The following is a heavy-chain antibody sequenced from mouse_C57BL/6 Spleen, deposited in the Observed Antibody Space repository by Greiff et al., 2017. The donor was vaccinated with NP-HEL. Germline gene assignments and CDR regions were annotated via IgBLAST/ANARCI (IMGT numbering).Heavy chain of an antibody. J-gene: IGHJ2*01. CDR1: GYAFSSYW. Sequence: QVQLQQSGAELVKPGASVKISCKASGYAFSSYWMNWVKQRPGKGLEWIGQIYPGDGDTNYNGTFKGKATLTADKSSSTAYMQLSSLTSEDSAVYFCARVYYGSTLFAGWGHGPTLTVSS. CDR3: ARVYYGSTLFAG. V-gene: IGHV1-80*01. D-gene: IGHD1-1*01. CDR2: IYPGDGDT.